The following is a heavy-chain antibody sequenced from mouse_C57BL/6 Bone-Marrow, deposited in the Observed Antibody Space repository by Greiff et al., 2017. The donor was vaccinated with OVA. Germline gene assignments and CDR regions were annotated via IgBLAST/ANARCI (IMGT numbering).Heavy chain of an antibody. CDR2: ISYDGSN. D-gene: IGHD1-1*01. J-gene: IGHJ4*01. V-gene: IGHV3-6*01. CDR3: ARRGYYGSSYAMDY. Sequence: EVQLQESGPGLVKPSQSLSLTCSVTGYSITSGYYWNWIRQFPGNKLEWMGYISYDGSNNYNPSLKNRISITRDTSKNQFFLKLNSVTTEDTATYYCARRGYYGSSYAMDYWGQGTSVTVSS. CDR1: GYSITSGYY.